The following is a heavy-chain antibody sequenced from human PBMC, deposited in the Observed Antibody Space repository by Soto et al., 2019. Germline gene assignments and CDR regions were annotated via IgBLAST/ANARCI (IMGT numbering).Heavy chain of an antibody. J-gene: IGHJ6*02. V-gene: IGHV3-33*08. Sequence: GGSLRLCCAASGVTFCTYGMHWVRQAPGKGLEWVAVIWYDGNNKYYADSVKGRFTISRDNSKNTLHLQMNSLRAEDTAVYFCARGTHMIRGANNALDVWGQGTMVTVSS. CDR1: GVTFCTYG. D-gene: IGHD3-10*01. CDR3: ARGTHMIRGANNALDV. CDR2: IWYDGNNK.